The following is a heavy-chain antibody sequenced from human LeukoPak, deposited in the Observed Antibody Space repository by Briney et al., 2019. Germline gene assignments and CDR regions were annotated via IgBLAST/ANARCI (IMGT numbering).Heavy chain of an antibody. D-gene: IGHD2-15*01. CDR1: GYTFTSYY. J-gene: IGHJ5*02. CDR2: INPSGGST. Sequence: ASVKVSCTASGYTFTSYYMHWVRQAPGQGLEWMGIINPSGGSTSYAQTFQGRVTMTRDTSTSTVYMELSSLRSEDTAVYYCARGIVVVVAALYNWFDPWGQGTLVTVSS. CDR3: ARGIVVVVAALYNWFDP. V-gene: IGHV1-46*01.